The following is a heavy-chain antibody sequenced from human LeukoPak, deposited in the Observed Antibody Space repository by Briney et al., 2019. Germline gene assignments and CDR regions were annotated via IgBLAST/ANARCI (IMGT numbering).Heavy chain of an antibody. V-gene: IGHV4-59*01. Sequence: SETLSLTCTLSGGSISTYYWSWIRQPPGKGLEWIGYIYHSGSTNYNPSLKSRVTISVDTSKNQFSLKLSSVTAADPAVYYCARGGGYASPIGYWGQGALVTVSS. D-gene: IGHD5-12*01. CDR2: IYHSGST. CDR1: GGSISTYY. CDR3: ARGGGYASPIGY. J-gene: IGHJ4*02.